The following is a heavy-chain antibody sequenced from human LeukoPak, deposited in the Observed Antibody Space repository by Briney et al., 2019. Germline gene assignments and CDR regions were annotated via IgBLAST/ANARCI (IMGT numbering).Heavy chain of an antibody. Sequence: SETLSLTCSVSGGPISSSTYYWGWIRQSPGKGLEWIGSIYYSGSTFYNPSLKSRLTISVDTSKNQFSLRLSSVTAADTAVYYCARLGTDYGDYFLDYWGQGTLVTVSS. CDR2: IYYSGST. CDR1: GGPISSSTYY. V-gene: IGHV4-39*01. CDR3: ARLGTDYGDYFLDY. J-gene: IGHJ4*02. D-gene: IGHD4-17*01.